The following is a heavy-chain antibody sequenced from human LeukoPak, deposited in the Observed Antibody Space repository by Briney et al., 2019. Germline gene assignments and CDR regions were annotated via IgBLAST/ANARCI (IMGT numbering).Heavy chain of an antibody. CDR1: GFTFSSYS. CDR2: ISSSSSTI. V-gene: IGHV3-48*01. D-gene: IGHD6-6*01. J-gene: IGHJ4*02. Sequence: GGSLRLSCAASGFTFSSYSMNWVRQAPGKGLEWVSYISSSSSTIYYADSVKGRFTISRDNAKNSLYLQMNSLRAEDTAVYYCAREGAARSLTGWGQGTLVTVSS. CDR3: AREGAARSLTG.